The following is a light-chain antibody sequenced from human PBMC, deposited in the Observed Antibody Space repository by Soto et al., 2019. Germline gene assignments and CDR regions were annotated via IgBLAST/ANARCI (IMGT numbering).Light chain of an antibody. V-gene: IGLV2-8*01. CDR1: NSEIGGYNY. Sequence: QSVLTQTPSASGSPGQSVTISFTGNNSEIGGYNYISWYQQHPGKSPKLMIYEVNKRPSGIPVRFSGSKSGNTASLTVSGLQAEDEADYYCSSYAGSNNGYGSGTGTKVTVL. CDR2: EVN. J-gene: IGLJ1*01. CDR3: SSYAGSNNGYG.